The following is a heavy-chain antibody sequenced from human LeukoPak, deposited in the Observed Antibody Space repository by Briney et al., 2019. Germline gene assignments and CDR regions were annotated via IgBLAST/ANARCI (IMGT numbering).Heavy chain of an antibody. J-gene: IGHJ5*02. V-gene: IGHV1-8*01. CDR3: ARANYYDRNGVNWFDP. Sequence: GASVKVSGKASGYTFTSYDINWVRQATGQGLEWMGWMNPNSGSTGYVQKFQGRVTMTRNTSISTAYMELSSLRSEDAAVYYCARANYYDRNGVNWFDPWGQGTLVTVSS. D-gene: IGHD3-22*01. CDR1: GYTFTSYD. CDR2: MNPNSGST.